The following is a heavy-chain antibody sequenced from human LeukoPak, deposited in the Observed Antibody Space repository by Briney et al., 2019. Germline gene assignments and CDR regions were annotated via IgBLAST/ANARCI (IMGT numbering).Heavy chain of an antibody. J-gene: IGHJ6*02. Sequence: GRSLRLSCAASGFTFSSYAMHWVRQAPGKGLEWVAVISYDGSNKYYADSVKGRFTISRDNSKNTLYLQMNSLRAEDTAVYYCARVDYYYYGLDVWGQGTTVTVSS. CDR3: ARVDYYYYGLDV. V-gene: IGHV3-30*01. CDR1: GFTFSSYA. CDR2: ISYDGSNK.